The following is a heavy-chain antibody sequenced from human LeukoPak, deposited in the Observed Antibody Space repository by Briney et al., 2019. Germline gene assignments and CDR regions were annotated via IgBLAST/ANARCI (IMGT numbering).Heavy chain of an antibody. V-gene: IGHV4-4*07. CDR2: IYTSGST. Sequence: SETLSLTCTVSGGSISSYYWSWIRQPAGKGLEWIGLIYTSGSTNYNPSLKSRVTMSVDTSKNQFSLKLSSVTAADTAVYYCARDRECSSWTYYYYMDVWGKGTTVTVSS. CDR3: ARDRECSSWTYYYYMDV. D-gene: IGHD6-13*01. CDR1: GGSISSYY. J-gene: IGHJ6*03.